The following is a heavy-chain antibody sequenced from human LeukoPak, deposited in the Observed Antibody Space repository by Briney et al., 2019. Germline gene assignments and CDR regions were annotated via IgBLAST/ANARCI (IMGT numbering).Heavy chain of an antibody. CDR3: AKTLTSYSNYDYFDY. Sequence: GGSLRLSCAASGFTFSSYGMHWVRQAPGKGLEWVAVISYDGSNKYYADSVKGRFTISRDNSKNTLYLQMNSLRAEDTAVYYCAKTLTSYSNYDYFDYWGQGTLVTVSS. CDR2: ISYDGSNK. D-gene: IGHD4-11*01. CDR1: GFTFSSYG. J-gene: IGHJ4*02. V-gene: IGHV3-30*18.